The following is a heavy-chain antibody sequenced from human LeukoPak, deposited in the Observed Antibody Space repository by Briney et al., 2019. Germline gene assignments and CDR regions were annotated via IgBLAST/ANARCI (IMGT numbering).Heavy chain of an antibody. V-gene: IGHV3-74*01. CDR1: GFTFSSYW. CDR2: INSDGSST. J-gene: IGHJ4*02. CDR3: AGPMGPAAIFGFDY. D-gene: IGHD2-2*01. Sequence: QSGGSLRLSCAASGFTFSSYWMHWVRQAPGKGLVWVSRINSDGSSTSYADSVRGRFSISRDNAKNTLYLQMNSLRAEDTAVYYCAGPMGPAAIFGFDYWGQGTLVTVSS.